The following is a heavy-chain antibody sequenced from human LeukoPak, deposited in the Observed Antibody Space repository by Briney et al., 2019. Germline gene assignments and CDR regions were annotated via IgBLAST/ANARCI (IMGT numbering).Heavy chain of an antibody. V-gene: IGHV4-59*12. Sequence: SSETLSLTFCIQRHRLLCDFGTTVRQPPGKGLEWIGYISDSGSSNYNPSLKSRVTISVDTSKNQFSLKLSSVTASDKGVYFLCRGASYSLYYYVDYWGQGTLVTVSS. CDR3: CRGASYSLYYYVDY. CDR1: RHRLLCDF. J-gene: IGHJ4*02. D-gene: IGHD2-15*01. CDR2: ISDSGSS.